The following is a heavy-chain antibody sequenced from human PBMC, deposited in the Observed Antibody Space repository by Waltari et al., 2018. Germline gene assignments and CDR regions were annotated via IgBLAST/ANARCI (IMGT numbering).Heavy chain of an antibody. D-gene: IGHD3-22*01. J-gene: IGHJ3*02. CDR1: GGSISSGGYY. V-gene: IGHV4-31*01. Sequence: QVQLQESGPGLVKPSQTLSLTCTVSGGSISSGGYYWSWIRQHPGKGLEWIGYIYYSGSTYYNPSLKSLVTISVDTSKNQFSLKLSAVTAADTAVYYCARGGRITMIVVVIRRAFDIWGQGTMVTVSS. CDR2: IYYSGST. CDR3: ARGGRITMIVVVIRRAFDI.